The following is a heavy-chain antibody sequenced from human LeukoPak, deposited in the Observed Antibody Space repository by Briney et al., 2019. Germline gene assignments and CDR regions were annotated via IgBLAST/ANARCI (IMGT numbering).Heavy chain of an antibody. J-gene: IGHJ4*02. Sequence: SETLSLTCTVSGDSINSYYWSWIRQPPGKGLEWIGYIYYSGSTKYNPSIKSLVTISVDTSKNQFSLKLSSVTAADTAVYYCARSLRGYRFATDYWGQGTLVTVSS. CDR1: GDSINSYY. CDR3: ARSLRGYRFATDY. CDR2: IYYSGST. V-gene: IGHV4-59*08. D-gene: IGHD5-18*01.